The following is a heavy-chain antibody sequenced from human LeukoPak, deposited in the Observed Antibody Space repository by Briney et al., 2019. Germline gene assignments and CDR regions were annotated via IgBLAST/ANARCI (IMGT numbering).Heavy chain of an antibody. CDR2: ISGSGGST. CDR1: GFTFSSYA. V-gene: IGHV3-23*01. CDR3: TKRGSGGWYVPAGIDY. J-gene: IGHJ4*02. Sequence: GGSLRLSCAASGFTFSSYAISWVRQAPGKGLEWVSAISGSGGSTYYADSVKGRFTISRDNSKNTLYLQMNSLRAEDTAVYYRTKRGSGGWYVPAGIDYWGQGTLVTVSS. D-gene: IGHD6-19*01.